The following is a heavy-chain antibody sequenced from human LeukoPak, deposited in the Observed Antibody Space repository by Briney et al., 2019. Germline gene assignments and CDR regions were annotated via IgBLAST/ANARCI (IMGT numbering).Heavy chain of an antibody. CDR3: AREPSAYSNYNY. V-gene: IGHV3-74*01. CDR2: INSDGSST. J-gene: IGHJ4*02. CDR1: GFTFSSYA. Sequence: GGSLRLSCAASGFTFSSYAMSWVRQAPGKGLVWVSRINSDGSSTSYADSVKGRFTVSRDNAKNTLYLQMNSLRAEDTAVYYCAREPSAYSNYNYWGQGTLVTVSS. D-gene: IGHD4-11*01.